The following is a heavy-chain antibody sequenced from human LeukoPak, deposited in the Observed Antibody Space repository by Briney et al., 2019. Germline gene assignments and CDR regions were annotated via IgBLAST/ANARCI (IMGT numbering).Heavy chain of an antibody. Sequence: SETLSLTCAVSGGSVTSFYWSWIRQTPGKGLEWIGYAYNSGRTNYSPSLKSRVTISVDMSKNQSSLKLSSVTAADTAMYYCARLVTSVVSDFYYFDFWGQGTLVTVSS. CDR3: ARLVTSVVSDFYYFDF. CDR1: GGSVTSFY. CDR2: AYNSGRT. J-gene: IGHJ4*01. D-gene: IGHD4-23*01. V-gene: IGHV4-59*02.